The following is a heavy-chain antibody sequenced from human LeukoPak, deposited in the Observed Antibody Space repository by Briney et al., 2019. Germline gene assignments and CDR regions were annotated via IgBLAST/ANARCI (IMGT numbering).Heavy chain of an antibody. J-gene: IGHJ4*02. CDR2: LSYNGRNI. V-gene: IGHV3-30*18. CDR3: AKGDNYYDASGYYLGKALFDY. CDR1: GFTFSSFA. Sequence: GGSLRLSCVGSGFTFSSFAMHWVRQAPGKGLEWVAGLSYNGRNIYYADSVKGRFTVSRDNSKNTLYMQMNSLRADDTAVYYCAKGDNYYDASGYYLGKALFDYLGQGTLVTVSS. D-gene: IGHD3-22*01.